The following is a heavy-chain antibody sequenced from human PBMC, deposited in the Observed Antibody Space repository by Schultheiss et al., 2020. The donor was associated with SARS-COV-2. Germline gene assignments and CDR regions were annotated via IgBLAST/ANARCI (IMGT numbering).Heavy chain of an antibody. D-gene: IGHD3-3*01. CDR1: GFTFSSYS. CDR3: ARRYDFWSGYFY. CDR2: IGHIGSVI. V-gene: IGHV3-48*02. J-gene: IGHJ4*02. Sequence: GGSLRLSCAASGFTFSSYSINWVRQVPGKGLEWVSYIGHIGSVIYYADSVKDRFTISRDNANNTLYLQVNSLRDEDTAVYYCARRYDFWSGYFYWGQGNLVTVDS.